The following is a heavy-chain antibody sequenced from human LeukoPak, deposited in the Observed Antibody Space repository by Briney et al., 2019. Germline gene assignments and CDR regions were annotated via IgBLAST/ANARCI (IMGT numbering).Heavy chain of an antibody. CDR2: IYYSGST. CDR1: GGSISSSSYY. J-gene: IGHJ4*02. CDR3: ATNPPRNHDY. V-gene: IGHV4-39*01. Sequence: PSETLSLTCTVSGGSISSSSYYWGWIRQPPGKGLEWIGSIYYSGSTYYNPSLKSRVTISVDTSKNQFSLKLSSVTAADTAVYYCATNPPRNHDYWGQGTLVTVSS.